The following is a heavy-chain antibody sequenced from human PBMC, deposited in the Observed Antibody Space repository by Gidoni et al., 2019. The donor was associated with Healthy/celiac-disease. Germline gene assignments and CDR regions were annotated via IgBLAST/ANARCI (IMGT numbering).Heavy chain of an antibody. Sequence: QLQLQESGPGLVKPWETLSLTCTVSGGSISSRSFSWGWIRQPPGKGLEWIGSIYYSGSTYYNPSLKSRVTISVDTSKNQFSLKLSSVTAADTAVYYCARRGGDHGGNSNYWGQGTLVTVSS. D-gene: IGHD2-21*02. CDR3: ARRGGDHGGNSNY. J-gene: IGHJ4*02. CDR2: IYYSGST. CDR1: GGSISSRSFS. V-gene: IGHV4-39*01.